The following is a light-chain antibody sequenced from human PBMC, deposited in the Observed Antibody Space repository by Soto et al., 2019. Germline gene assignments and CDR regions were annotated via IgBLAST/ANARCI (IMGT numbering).Light chain of an antibody. V-gene: IGKV1-5*03. CDR1: ESVRRW. CDR3: QQYNSYSRT. Sequence: DIQMTQSPSTLSASVGDRVTITCRASESVRRWLAWYQQKPGKAPSLLIYEASHLENGVPSRFSGSGSGTEFTLTISSLQPDDFATYYCQQYNSYSRTFGQLTTVDIK. CDR2: EAS. J-gene: IGKJ1*01.